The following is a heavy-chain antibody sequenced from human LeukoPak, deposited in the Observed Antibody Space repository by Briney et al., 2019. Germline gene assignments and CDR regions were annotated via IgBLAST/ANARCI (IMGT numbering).Heavy chain of an antibody. CDR1: GGTFSSYA. Sequence: SVKVSCKASGGTFSSYAISWVRQAPGQGLEWMGRIIPILGIANYAQKFQGRVTITADKSTCTAYMELSSLRSEDTAVYYCARDHSSGYPYWGQGTLVTVSS. J-gene: IGHJ4*02. V-gene: IGHV1-69*04. D-gene: IGHD3-22*01. CDR3: ARDHSSGYPY. CDR2: IIPILGIA.